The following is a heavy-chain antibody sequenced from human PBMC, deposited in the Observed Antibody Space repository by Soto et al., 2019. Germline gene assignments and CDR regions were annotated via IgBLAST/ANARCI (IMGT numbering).Heavy chain of an antibody. Sequence: PSETLSLTCTVSGGSISSYYWSWIRQPPGKGLEWIGDIYYSGRTNYNPSLKSRVTISVDTSKNQFSLKLSSVTAADTAVYYCARLRFLEWLYGMDVWGQGTTVTVSS. CDR3: ARLRFLEWLYGMDV. CDR2: IYYSGRT. J-gene: IGHJ6*02. D-gene: IGHD3-3*01. CDR1: GGSISSYY. V-gene: IGHV4-59*01.